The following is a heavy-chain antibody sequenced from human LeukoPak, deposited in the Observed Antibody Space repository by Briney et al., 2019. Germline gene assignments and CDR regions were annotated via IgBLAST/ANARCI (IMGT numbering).Heavy chain of an antibody. CDR3: ARDHPTYYYDSSGGYYYYYYGMDV. D-gene: IGHD3-22*01. Sequence: GASVKVSCKASGYTFTSYGISWVRQAPGQGLEWIGWISAYNGNTNYAQKLQGRVTMTTDTSTSTAYMELRSLRSDDTAVYYCARDHPTYYYDSSGGYYYYYYGMDVWGQGTTVTVS. CDR2: ISAYNGNT. J-gene: IGHJ6*02. CDR1: GYTFTSYG. V-gene: IGHV1-18*01.